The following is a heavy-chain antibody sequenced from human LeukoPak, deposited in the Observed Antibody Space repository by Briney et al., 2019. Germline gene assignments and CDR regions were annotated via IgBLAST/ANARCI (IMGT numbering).Heavy chain of an antibody. J-gene: IGHJ6*03. CDR3: ARVDRYHFYLDV. CDR2: IIPIFGTP. Sequence: SVKVSCKASGGTFRTYSVTWVRQAPGQGLKWMGGIIPIFGTPNYAQKFQGRVKVTTDDATGTAYMELSSLMSEDTAIYYCARVDRYHFYLDVWGKGTPVTVSS. CDR1: GGTFRTYS. V-gene: IGHV1-69*05.